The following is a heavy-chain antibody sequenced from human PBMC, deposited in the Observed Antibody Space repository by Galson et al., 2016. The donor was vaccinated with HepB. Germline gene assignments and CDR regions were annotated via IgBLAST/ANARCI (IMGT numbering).Heavy chain of an antibody. CDR2: IYPGDSDT. CDR3: ARRYLVGISDHLDY. V-gene: IGHV5-51*03. CDR1: GYSFATYW. J-gene: IGHJ4*02. D-gene: IGHD1-26*01. Sequence: QSGAEVKKPGESLKIFCKGSGYSFATYWIAWVRQMPGKGLEWMGIIYPGDSDTRYSPSFQGQVTISADKSISTAFLQWSSLKASDTAMYYCARRYLVGISDHLDYWGQGTLVTVSS.